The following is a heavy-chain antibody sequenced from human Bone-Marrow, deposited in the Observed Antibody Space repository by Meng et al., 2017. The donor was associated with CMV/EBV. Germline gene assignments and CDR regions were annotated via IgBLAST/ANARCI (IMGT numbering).Heavy chain of an antibody. CDR1: GFTFSSYW. V-gene: IGHV3-30*03. Sequence: GESLKISCAASGFTFSSYWMSWVRQAPGKGLEWVSLISYDGRNKAYADSVKGRFTISRDKSKNMLYQQMNSLRAEDTAVYFCVRDRGSAIISAAMVFYFDSWGQGTLVTVSS. CDR3: VRDRGSAIISAAMVFYFDS. J-gene: IGHJ4*02. D-gene: IGHD5-18*01. CDR2: ISYDGRNK.